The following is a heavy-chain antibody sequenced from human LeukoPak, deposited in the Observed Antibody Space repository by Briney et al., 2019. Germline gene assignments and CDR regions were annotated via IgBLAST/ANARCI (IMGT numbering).Heavy chain of an antibody. J-gene: IGHJ3*02. CDR1: IFTFSSYE. CDR2: ISSSGSTI. Sequence: GGSLRLSCAACIFTFSSYEMNWVRQAPGKGLEWVSYISSSGSTIYYADSVKGRFTISRDNAKNSLYLQMNSLRAEDTAVYYCARDHGGSYYGRFAFDIWGQGTMVTVSS. V-gene: IGHV3-48*03. D-gene: IGHD1-26*01. CDR3: ARDHGGSYYGRFAFDI.